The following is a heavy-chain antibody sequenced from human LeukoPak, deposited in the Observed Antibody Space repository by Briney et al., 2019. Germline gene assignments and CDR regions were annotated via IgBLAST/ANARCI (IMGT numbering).Heavy chain of an antibody. Sequence: PSETLSLTCTVSGGSISSYYWSWIRQPPGKGLEWIGYIYYSGSTNYNPSLKSRVTISVDTSKNQFSLKLSSVTAADTAVYYCARRIAAEEGAFDIWGQGTMVTVSS. D-gene: IGHD6-13*01. CDR2: IYYSGST. J-gene: IGHJ3*02. V-gene: IGHV4-59*12. CDR1: GGSISSYY. CDR3: ARRIAAEEGAFDI.